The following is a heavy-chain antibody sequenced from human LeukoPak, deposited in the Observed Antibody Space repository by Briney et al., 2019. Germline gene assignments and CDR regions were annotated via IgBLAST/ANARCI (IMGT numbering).Heavy chain of an antibody. CDR2: INPNSGGT. Sequence: ASVKVSCKASGYTFTGYYMHWVRQAPGQGLEWMGRINPNSGGTNYAQKFQGRVTMTRDTSISTAYMELSRLRSDDTAVYYCSSPGRGSYYSDFDYWGQGTLVTVSS. D-gene: IGHD1-26*01. CDR1: GYTFTGYY. CDR3: SSPGRGSYYSDFDY. J-gene: IGHJ4*02. V-gene: IGHV1-2*06.